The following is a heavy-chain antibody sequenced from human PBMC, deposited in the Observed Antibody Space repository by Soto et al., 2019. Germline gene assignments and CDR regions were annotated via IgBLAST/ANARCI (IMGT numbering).Heavy chain of an antibody. D-gene: IGHD4-17*01. CDR2: ISAYNGKT. V-gene: IGHV1-18*01. CDR1: GGTFSSYA. Sequence: GASVKGSCKASGGTFSSYAISWVRQAPGQGLEWMGWISAYNGKTNYAQKLQGRVTMTTDTSTSTAYMELRSLRSDDTAVYYCARIRVSATVVTQGYYYYYGMDVWGQGTTVTVSS. J-gene: IGHJ6*02. CDR3: ARIRVSATVVTQGYYYYYGMDV.